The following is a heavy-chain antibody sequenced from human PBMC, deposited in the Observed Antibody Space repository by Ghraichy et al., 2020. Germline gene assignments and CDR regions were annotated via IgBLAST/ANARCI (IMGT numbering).Heavy chain of an antibody. Sequence: SQTLSLTCAISGDSVSSNSAAWNWIRQSPSRGLEWLGRTYYRSKWYNDYAVSVKSRITINPDTSKNQVSLQLNSVTPEGTAVYYCARDPMVATAGGYFDLGGRGTLVTVSA. CDR1: GDSVSSNSAA. V-gene: IGHV6-1*01. CDR3: ARDPMVATAGGYFDL. J-gene: IGHJ2*01. CDR2: TYYRSKWYN. D-gene: IGHD5-12*01.